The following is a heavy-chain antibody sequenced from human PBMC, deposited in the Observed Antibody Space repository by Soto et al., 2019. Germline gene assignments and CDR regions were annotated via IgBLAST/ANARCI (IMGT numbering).Heavy chain of an antibody. CDR2: IYYSGST. D-gene: IGHD5-12*01. V-gene: IGHV4-30-4*01. Sequence: SETLSLTCTVSGGSISSGDYYWIWIRHPPGKGLEWIGYIYYSGSTYYNPSLKSRVTISVDTSKNQFSLKLSSVTAADTAVYYCARAGAATSDAFDIWGQGTMVTVSS. CDR3: ARAGAATSDAFDI. CDR1: GGSISSGDYY. J-gene: IGHJ3*02.